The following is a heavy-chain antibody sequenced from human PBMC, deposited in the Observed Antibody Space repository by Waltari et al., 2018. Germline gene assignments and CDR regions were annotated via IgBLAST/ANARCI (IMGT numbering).Heavy chain of an antibody. CDR3: AKVTPPYVSSSEYYFDY. D-gene: IGHD6-6*01. J-gene: IGHJ4*02. CDR2: ISWNSGSI. V-gene: IGHV3-9*01. Sequence: EVQLVESGGGLVQPGRSLRLSCAASGFTFDDYAMHWVRQAPGKGLEWVSGISWNSGSIGYADSVKGRFTISRDNAKNSLYLQMNSLRAEDTALYYCAKVTPPYVSSSEYYFDYWGQGTLVTVSS. CDR1: GFTFDDYA.